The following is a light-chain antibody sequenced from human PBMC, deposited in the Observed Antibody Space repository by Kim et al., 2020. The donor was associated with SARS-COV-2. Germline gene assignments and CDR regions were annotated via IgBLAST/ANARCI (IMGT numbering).Light chain of an antibody. CDR1: QSVSSN. CDR3: QQYNNWLYT. Sequence: EIVMTQSPATLSVSPGERATLSCRASQSVSSNLAWYQQKPGQAPRLLIYGASTRATGIPARFSGSGSGTEFTLTISSLQSEDFAVYYCQQYNNWLYTFGQGTQLEI. V-gene: IGKV3-15*01. CDR2: GAS. J-gene: IGKJ2*01.